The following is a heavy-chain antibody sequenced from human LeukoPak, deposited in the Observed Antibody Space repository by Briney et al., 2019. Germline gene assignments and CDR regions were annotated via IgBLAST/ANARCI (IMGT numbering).Heavy chain of an antibody. V-gene: IGHV1-18*01. D-gene: IGHD3-3*01. CDR3: ARSAYYDFWSGYYANYYYYYMDV. CDR2: ISGSNGNT. CDR1: GYRFTSYG. Sequence: ASVKVSCKASGYRFTSYGITWVRQAPGQGLEWMGWISGSNGNTNYAQNFQGRVTMTTDSSTSTAYMELRSLRSDDTAVYYCARSAYYDFWSGYYANYYYYYMDVWGKGTTVTVSS. J-gene: IGHJ6*03.